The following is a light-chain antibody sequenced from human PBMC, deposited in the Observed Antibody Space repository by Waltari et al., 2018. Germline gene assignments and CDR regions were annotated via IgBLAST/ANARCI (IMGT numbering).Light chain of an antibody. CDR3: QTGGHGTWV. Sequence: QLVLTQSPSASASLGASVRLTCTLSSGHSSNIIAWLQQRPEKGPRYLRKVNSDGSPGRGGEMPDRFSGSSSGADGYLTISSVQSGDEGDYYCQTGGHGTWVFGGGTKLTVL. CDR1: SGHSSNI. J-gene: IGLJ3*02. CDR2: VNSDGSP. V-gene: IGLV4-69*01.